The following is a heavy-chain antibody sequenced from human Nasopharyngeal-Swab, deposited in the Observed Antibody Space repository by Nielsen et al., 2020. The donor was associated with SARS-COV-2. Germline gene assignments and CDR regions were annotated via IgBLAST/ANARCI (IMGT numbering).Heavy chain of an antibody. V-gene: IGHV3-49*04. CDR1: GFTFGYYA. J-gene: IGHJ6*03. CDR3: TRSLGIAAAGTLLYYYYCYMDV. CDR2: IRSKAYGGTT. Sequence: GESLKISCTASGFTFGYYAMSWVRQAPGKGLEWVGFIRSKAYGGTTEYAASVKGRFTISRDDSKSIAYLQMNSLKTEDTAVYYCTRSLGIAAAGTLLYYYYCYMDVWGKGTTVTVSS. D-gene: IGHD6-13*01.